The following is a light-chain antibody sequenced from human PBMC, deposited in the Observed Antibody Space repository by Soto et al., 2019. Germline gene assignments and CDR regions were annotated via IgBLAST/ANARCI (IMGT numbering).Light chain of an antibody. CDR1: QSVLYSSNNKNY. J-gene: IGKJ4*01. Sequence: DIVMTQSPDSLAVSLGEKASINWKPSQSVLYSSNNKNYLAWYQQKPGQPPKLLIYWASTRESGVPDRFSGSGSGTDFTLTISSLQAEDVAVYYCQQYYSTPLTFGGGTKVDI. CDR2: WAS. V-gene: IGKV4-1*01. CDR3: QQYYSTPLT.